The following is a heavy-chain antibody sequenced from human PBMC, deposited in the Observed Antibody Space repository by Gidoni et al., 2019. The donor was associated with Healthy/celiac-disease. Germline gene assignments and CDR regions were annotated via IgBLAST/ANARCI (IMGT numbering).Heavy chain of an antibody. J-gene: IGHJ5*02. Sequence: QVQMVQSGAEVKKPGASVKVSCTAAAYTFTGDDMHWLRQAPGHGLEWMGWINPNSGGTNYAQKFQGMVTMTRDTSISTAYMELSRLRSDDTAVYYCAREERGSGWYKARGWFDPWGQGTLVTVSS. CDR3: AREERGSGWYKARGWFDP. D-gene: IGHD6-19*01. CDR1: AYTFTGDD. V-gene: IGHV1-2*02. CDR2: INPNSGGT.